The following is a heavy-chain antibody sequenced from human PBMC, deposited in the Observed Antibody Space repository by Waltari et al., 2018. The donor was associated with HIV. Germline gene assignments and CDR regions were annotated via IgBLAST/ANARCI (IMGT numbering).Heavy chain of an antibody. CDR1: GFTFGDSG. CDR2: IEGDGSNT. CDR3: AKGYNSGGGFFEY. Sequence: EVQLVESWGAVVQPGGSLRLSCPASGFTFGDSGMRWVRQAPGKGSEWVSLIEGDGSNTYYADSVKGRFTISRDKSKSSVFLQMNSLRAEDTAFYYWAKGYNSGGGFFEYWGQGTLVTVSS. D-gene: IGHD6-19*01. J-gene: IGHJ4*02. V-gene: IGHV3-43D*04.